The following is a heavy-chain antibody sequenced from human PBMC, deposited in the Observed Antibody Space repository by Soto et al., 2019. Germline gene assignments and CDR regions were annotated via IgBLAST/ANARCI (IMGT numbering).Heavy chain of an antibody. V-gene: IGHV3-23*01. CDR3: AKRNTITRGGPAFDY. J-gene: IGHJ4*02. CDR2: ISGSGDKT. Sequence: EVQLLESGGGLAQTGGSLRLSCAASGFTFSSYAMNWVRQAPGKGLEWVSFISGSGDKTYYADSVKGRFTISRDNSKSTLSLQMNSLRAEDTAVYYCAKRNTITRGGPAFDYWGQGTLVTVSS. CDR1: GFTFSSYA. D-gene: IGHD5-12*01.